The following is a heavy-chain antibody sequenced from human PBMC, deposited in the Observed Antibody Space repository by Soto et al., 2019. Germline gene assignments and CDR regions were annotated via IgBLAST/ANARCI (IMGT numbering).Heavy chain of an antibody. CDR1: GGSISSGGYY. CDR2: IYYSGST. V-gene: IGHV4-31*03. Sequence: SETLSLTCTVSGGSISSGGYYWSWIRQHPGKCLEWIGYIYYSGSTYYNPSLKSRVTISVDTSKNQFSLKLSSVTAADTAVYYCARVGVVAARPNWFDPWGQGTLVTVSS. D-gene: IGHD6-6*01. CDR3: ARVGVVAARPNWFDP. J-gene: IGHJ5*02.